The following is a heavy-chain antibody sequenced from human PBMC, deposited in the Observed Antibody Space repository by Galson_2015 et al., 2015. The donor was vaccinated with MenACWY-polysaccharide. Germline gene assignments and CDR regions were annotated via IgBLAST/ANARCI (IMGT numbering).Heavy chain of an antibody. CDR1: GFTFSSYE. V-gene: IGHV3-48*03. CDR3: TRDDSYGYYKPYYFDY. J-gene: IGHJ4*02. CDR2: ISGSGGTI. Sequence: SLRLSCAASGFTFSSYEMNWVRQAPGKGLEWVSYISGSGGTIYYADSVKGRFTISRDNAKNSLYLQMSSLGAEDAAVYYCTRDDSYGYYKPYYFDYWGQGTLVTVSS. D-gene: IGHD5-18*01.